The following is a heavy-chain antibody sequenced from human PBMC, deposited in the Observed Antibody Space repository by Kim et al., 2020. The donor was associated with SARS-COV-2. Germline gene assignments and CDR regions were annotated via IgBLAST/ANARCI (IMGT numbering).Heavy chain of an antibody. CDR2: ISSCSSHI. CDR3: ARDGPPWQYVARSYYYSG. J-gene: IGHJ6*01. Sequence: GGSLRLSCAGAGFTFSSYTMNWVRQAPGRGLEWVSSISSCSSHIYYNDSVRGRFSVYRDNAENSLYLQMDSLRAEDTAVYYCARDGPPWQYVARSYYYSG. D-gene: IGHD2-2*01. V-gene: IGHV3-21*01. CDR1: GFTFSSYT.